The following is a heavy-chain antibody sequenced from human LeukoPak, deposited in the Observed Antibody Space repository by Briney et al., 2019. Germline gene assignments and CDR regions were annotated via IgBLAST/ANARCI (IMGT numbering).Heavy chain of an antibody. CDR1: GGSISNYY. CDR2: ISYSVST. D-gene: IGHD3-22*01. V-gene: IGHV4-59*01. Sequence: SETLSLTCTVSGGSISNYYWSWIRQAPGKGLEWIGYISYSVSTNYNPSLKSRITISVDTSKNQFSLKLSSLTAADTAVYYCARVGRGDYYDSSGYPLLYFDYWGQGTLVTISS. CDR3: ARVGRGDYYDSSGYPLLYFDY. J-gene: IGHJ4*02.